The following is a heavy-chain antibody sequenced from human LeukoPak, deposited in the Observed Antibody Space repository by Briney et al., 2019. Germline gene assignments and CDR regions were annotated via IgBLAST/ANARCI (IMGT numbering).Heavy chain of an antibody. D-gene: IGHD2/OR15-2a*01. J-gene: IGHJ4*02. Sequence: ASVKVSCKASGYTFTSYYMHWVRQAPGQGLEWMGIINPSGGSTSYAQKFQGRVTMTRDTSTSTAYMELSRLKSDDTAVYFCARSIPGYCHSDSLCHDFDYWGQGTLVTVSS. CDR1: GYTFTSYY. V-gene: IGHV1-46*01. CDR3: ARSIPGYCHSDSLCHDFDY. CDR2: INPSGGST.